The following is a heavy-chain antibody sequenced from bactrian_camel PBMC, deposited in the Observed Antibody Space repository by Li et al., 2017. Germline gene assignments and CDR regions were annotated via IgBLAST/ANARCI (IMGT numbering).Heavy chain of an antibody. V-gene: IGHV3S26*01. J-gene: IGHJ4*01. D-gene: IGHD1*01. CDR1: GYTYNTYC. CDR2: IEGGGGRT. Sequence: HVQLVESGGGSVRAGGSLRLSCSVSGYTYNTYCMGWFRRAPGKEREEVARIEGGGGRTKVAESVTGRFGISKDNTKKTLYLQMNSLKPEDTAMYYCASAGPLGLCTMLADWEFNSWGQGTQVTVS. CDR3: ASAGPLGLCTMLADWEFNS.